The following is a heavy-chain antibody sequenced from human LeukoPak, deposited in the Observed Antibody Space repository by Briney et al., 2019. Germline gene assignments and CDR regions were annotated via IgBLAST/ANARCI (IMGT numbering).Heavy chain of an antibody. CDR3: ARGRVSSSSWSSTYYYYFYMDV. CDR1: GFTVSSNS. J-gene: IGHJ6*03. V-gene: IGHV4-59*02. D-gene: IGHD6-13*01. Sequence: GSLRLSCTVSGFTVSSNSWSWIRQPPGKGLEWIGYIDHTGSTNYNPSLNSRVTISRDTSKNHFSLELSSVTAADTAVYFCARGRVSSSSWSSTYYYYFYMDVWGKGTTVTVSS. CDR2: IDHTGST.